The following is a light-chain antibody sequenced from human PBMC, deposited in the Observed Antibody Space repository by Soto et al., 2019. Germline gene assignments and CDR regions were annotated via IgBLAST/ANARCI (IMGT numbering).Light chain of an antibody. CDR1: QTVSSN. CDR2: GAS. Sequence: EIVMTQSPVTLSVSPGERATLSCRATQTVSSNLAWYQQKPGQAPRLLIYGASTRVTGIPARFSGSGSGTESTLTISSLQSEDFAVYYCQQYNNWPLTFGGGTKVEIK. V-gene: IGKV3D-15*01. J-gene: IGKJ4*01. CDR3: QQYNNWPLT.